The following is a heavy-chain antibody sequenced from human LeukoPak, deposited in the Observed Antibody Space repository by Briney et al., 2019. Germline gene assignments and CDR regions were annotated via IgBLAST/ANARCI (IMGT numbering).Heavy chain of an antibody. CDR3: ASFLLWFGESMAFDI. Sequence: SETLSLTCTVSGGSISSGGYYWSWIRQHPGKGLEWIGYIYYSGSTYYNPSLKSRVTISVDTSKNQFSLKLSSVTAADTAVYYCASFLLWFGESMAFDIWGQGTMVTVSS. J-gene: IGHJ3*02. CDR1: GGSISSGGYY. D-gene: IGHD3-10*01. V-gene: IGHV4-31*03. CDR2: IYYSGST.